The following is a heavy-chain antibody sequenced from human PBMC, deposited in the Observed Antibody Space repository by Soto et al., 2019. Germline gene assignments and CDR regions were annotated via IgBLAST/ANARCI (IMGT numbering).Heavy chain of an antibody. D-gene: IGHD2-2*01. V-gene: IGHV3-13*01. Sequence: GGSLRLSCAASGFTFSSYDMHWVRQATGKGLEWVSAIGTAGDTYYPGSVKGRFTISRENAKNSLYLQMNSLRAGDTAVYYCARGFCSSTSCYRNAFDIWGQGIMVNV. J-gene: IGHJ3*02. CDR2: IGTAGDT. CDR3: ARGFCSSTSCYRNAFDI. CDR1: GFTFSSYD.